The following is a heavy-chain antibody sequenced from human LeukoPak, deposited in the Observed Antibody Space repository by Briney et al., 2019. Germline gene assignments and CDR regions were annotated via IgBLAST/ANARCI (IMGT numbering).Heavy chain of an antibody. Sequence: ASVKVSCKASGYTFTSYDINWVRQATGQGLEWMGWMNPNSGNTGYAQKFQGGVTMTRNTSISTAYMELSSLRSEDTAVYYCARARGSSWSGRGRWFDPWGQGTLVTVSS. J-gene: IGHJ5*02. D-gene: IGHD6-13*01. V-gene: IGHV1-8*01. CDR3: ARARGSSWSGRGRWFDP. CDR2: MNPNSGNT. CDR1: GYTFTSYD.